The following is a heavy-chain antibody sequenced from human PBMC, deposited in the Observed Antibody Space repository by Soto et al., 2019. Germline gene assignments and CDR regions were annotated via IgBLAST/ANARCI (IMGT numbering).Heavy chain of an antibody. D-gene: IGHD1-26*01. CDR2: IKQDGSEK. V-gene: IGHV3-7*04. CDR3: ARDPTLSGSYSDAFDI. Sequence: EVQLVESGGGLVQPGGSLRLSCAASGFTFSSYWMSWVRQAPGKGLEWVANIKQDGSEKYYVDSVKGRFTISRDNAKNSLYLQMNSLRAEDTAVYYCARDPTLSGSYSDAFDIWGKGTMVTVSS. J-gene: IGHJ3*02. CDR1: GFTFSSYW.